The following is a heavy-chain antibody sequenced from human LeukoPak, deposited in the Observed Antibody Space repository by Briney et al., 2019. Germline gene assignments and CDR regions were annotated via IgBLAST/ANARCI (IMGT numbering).Heavy chain of an antibody. V-gene: IGHV1-69*01. CDR1: GGTFSSYA. Sequence: GASVKVSCKASGGTFSSYAISWVRQAPGRGLEWMGGIIPIFGTANYAQKFQGRVTITADESTSTAYMELSSLRSEDTAVYYCARANYGDYGGGDYWGQGTLVTVSS. J-gene: IGHJ4*02. CDR2: IIPIFGTA. D-gene: IGHD4-17*01. CDR3: ARANYGDYGGGDY.